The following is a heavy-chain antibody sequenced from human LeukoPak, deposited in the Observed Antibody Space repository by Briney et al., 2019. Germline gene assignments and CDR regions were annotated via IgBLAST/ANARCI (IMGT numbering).Heavy chain of an antibody. V-gene: IGHV3-7*04. CDR2: IKQDGSEK. D-gene: IGHD6-13*01. CDR3: SGGRSKDPPPYSSSWYYFDY. CDR1: GFTFSSYW. Sequence: PGGSLRLSCAASGFTFSSYWMSWVRQAPGKGLEWVANIKQDGSEKYYVDSVKGRFTISRDNAKNSLYLQMNSLRAEDTAVYYCSGGRSKDPPPYSSSWYYFDYWGQGTLVTVSS. J-gene: IGHJ4*02.